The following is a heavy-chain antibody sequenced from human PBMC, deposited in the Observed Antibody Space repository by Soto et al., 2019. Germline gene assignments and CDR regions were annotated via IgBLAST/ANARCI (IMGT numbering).Heavy chain of an antibody. Sequence: GGSLRLSCAASGFTFSSYGMHWVRQAPGKGLEWVAVISYDGSNKYYADSVKGRFTISRDNSKNTLYLQMNSLRAEDTAVYYCAKQHYYDSSGYYFDYWGQGTLVTVSS. CDR1: GFTFSSYG. V-gene: IGHV3-30*18. J-gene: IGHJ4*02. CDR2: ISYDGSNK. CDR3: AKQHYYDSSGYYFDY. D-gene: IGHD3-22*01.